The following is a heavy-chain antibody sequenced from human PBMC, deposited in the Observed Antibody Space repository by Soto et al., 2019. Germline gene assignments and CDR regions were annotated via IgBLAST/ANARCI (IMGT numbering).Heavy chain of an antibody. CDR1: DGATSGNY. CDR2: IYSSGNT. Sequence: SETLSLTSSVLDGATSGNYWTWIRQPAGKGLEWIGRIYSSGNTKYNPSLQSRVTMSLDTSNNQFCLRLTSVTAADTAVYYCARGQRFSDWFDPWGQGTLVTVSS. D-gene: IGHD3-3*01. CDR3: ARGQRFSDWFDP. V-gene: IGHV4-4*07. J-gene: IGHJ5*02.